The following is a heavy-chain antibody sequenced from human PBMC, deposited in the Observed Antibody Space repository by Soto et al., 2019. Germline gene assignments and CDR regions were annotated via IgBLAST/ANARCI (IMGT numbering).Heavy chain of an antibody. CDR1: GGSFSSYV. CDR3: AHETYYGTIRDYHWFAP. D-gene: IGHD3-3*01. CDR2: IIPLSNAT. Sequence: QGQLVQSGAEVKKPGSSVKVSCKASGGSFSSYVISWIREAPGQGLEWMGGIIPLSNATNYAQRFQDRVTMSVDNFASRAYMELRSLRSEDTAISDCAHETYYGTIRDYHWFAPWGQGTLVTVSS. J-gene: IGHJ5*02. V-gene: IGHV1-69*06.